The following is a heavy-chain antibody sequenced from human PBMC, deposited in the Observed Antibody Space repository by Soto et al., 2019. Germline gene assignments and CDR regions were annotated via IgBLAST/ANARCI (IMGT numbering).Heavy chain of an antibody. Sequence: SLRLSCQASGLTLISYWMNWVRQAPGKGLEWVSGISWNSNTIAYADSVKGRFTISRDNAKNSLYLQMNSLRAEDTAFYYCAKDTGPNWGQGIRVTVSS. CDR1: GLTLISYW. J-gene: IGHJ4*02. CDR3: AKDTGPN. CDR2: ISWNSNTI. V-gene: IGHV3-9*01.